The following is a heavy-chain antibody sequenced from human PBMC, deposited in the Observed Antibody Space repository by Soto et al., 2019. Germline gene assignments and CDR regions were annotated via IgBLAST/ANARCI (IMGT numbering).Heavy chain of an antibody. CDR2: IYYSGST. Sequence: PSETLSLTCTVSGGSISSYYWSWIRQPPGKGLEWIGYIYYSGSTNYNPSLKSRVTISVDTSKNQFSLKLSSVTAADTAVYYCARDGEGIAIDAFDIWGQGTMVTVSS. J-gene: IGHJ3*02. D-gene: IGHD6-13*01. CDR3: ARDGEGIAIDAFDI. V-gene: IGHV4-59*01. CDR1: GGSISSYY.